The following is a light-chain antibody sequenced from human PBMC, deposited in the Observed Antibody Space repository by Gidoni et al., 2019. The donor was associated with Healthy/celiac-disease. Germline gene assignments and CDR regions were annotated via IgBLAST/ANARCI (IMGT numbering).Light chain of an antibody. J-gene: IGLJ2*01. Sequence: QSVLTQPPSVSGAPGQRVTISCTGSSSNIGAGYDVHWYQQLPGTAPKLLIYGNSNRPSGVPDRFSGSKSGTSASLAITGLQAEDEADYYCQSYDSSXSAVVFGGXXKLTVL. V-gene: IGLV1-40*01. CDR2: GNS. CDR1: SSNIGAGYD. CDR3: QSYDSSXSAVV.